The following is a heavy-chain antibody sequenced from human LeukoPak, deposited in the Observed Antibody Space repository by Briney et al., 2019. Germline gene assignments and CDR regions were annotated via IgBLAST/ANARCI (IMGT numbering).Heavy chain of an antibody. J-gene: IGHJ5*02. CDR1: GGSFSGYY. Sequence: SETLSLTCAVYGGSFSGYYWSWIRQPPGKGLEWIGEINHSGSTNYNPSLKSRVTISVDTSKNQFSLKLSSVTAADTAVYYCARFPSPSSGSYNWFDPWGQGTLVTVFS. V-gene: IGHV4-34*01. D-gene: IGHD1-26*01. CDR2: INHSGST. CDR3: ARFPSPSSGSYNWFDP.